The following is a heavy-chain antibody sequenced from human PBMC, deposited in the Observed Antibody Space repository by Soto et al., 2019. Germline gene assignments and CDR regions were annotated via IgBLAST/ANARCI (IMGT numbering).Heavy chain of an antibody. D-gene: IGHD3-10*01. CDR1: GFTFSSYE. CDR3: ARDYGSGSYSY. CDR2: ISSSGSTI. V-gene: IGHV3-48*03. J-gene: IGHJ4*02. Sequence: EVQLVESGGGLVQPGGSLRLSCAASGFTFSSYEMNWVRQAPGKGLEWVSYISSSGSTIYYADSVKGRFTNSRDNAKNSLYLQMNSLRAEDTAVYYCARDYGSGSYSYWGQGTLVTVSS.